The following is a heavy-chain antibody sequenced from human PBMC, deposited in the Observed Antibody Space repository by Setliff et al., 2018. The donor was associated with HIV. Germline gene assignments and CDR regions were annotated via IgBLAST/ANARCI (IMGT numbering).Heavy chain of an antibody. CDR2: INYSGNT. Sequence: TLSLTCSVSGGSTSGHYWTWVRQPPGKGLEWIGEINYSGNTNYNPSLKTRVTISVDKSKNQFFLNLKSVTAADTAVYFCAREYSGSGINFNPLTWGQGTLVTVSS. D-gene: IGHD3-10*01. J-gene: IGHJ5*02. CDR3: AREYSGSGINFNPLT. V-gene: IGHV4-34*01. CDR1: GGSTSGHY.